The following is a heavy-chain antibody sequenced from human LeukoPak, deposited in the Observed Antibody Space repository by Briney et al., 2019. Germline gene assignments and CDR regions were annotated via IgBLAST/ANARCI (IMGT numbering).Heavy chain of an antibody. V-gene: IGHV5-51*01. D-gene: IGHD6-6*01. CDR3: AGHARTSFPSIAARPDY. CDR2: IYPGDSDT. J-gene: IGHJ4*02. Sequence: GESLQISCQGSGYSFTSYWIGWVRQMPGKGLEWMGIIYPGDSDTRYSPSFQGQVTISADKSISTAYLQWSSLKASDTAMYYCAGHARTSFPSIAARPDYWGQGTLVTVSS. CDR1: GYSFTSYW.